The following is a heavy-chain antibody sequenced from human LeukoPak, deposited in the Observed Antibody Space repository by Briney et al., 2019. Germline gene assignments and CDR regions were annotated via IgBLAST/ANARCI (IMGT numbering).Heavy chain of an antibody. CDR1: GGSISSYY. V-gene: IGHV4-59*01. D-gene: IGHD5-12*01. J-gene: IGHJ3*02. Sequence: SETLSLTCTVSGGSISSYYWSWIRQPPGKGLEWSGYIYYSGSTNYNPSLKSRVTISVDTSKNQFSLKLSSVTAADTAVYYCARDLYSGYDWVGFNIWGQGTVVTVSS. CDR2: IYYSGST. CDR3: ARDLYSGYDWVGFNI.